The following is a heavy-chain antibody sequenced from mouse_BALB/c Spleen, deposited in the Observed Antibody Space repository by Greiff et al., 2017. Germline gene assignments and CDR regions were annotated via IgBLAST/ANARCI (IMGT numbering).Heavy chain of an antibody. CDR2: ISNLAYSI. Sequence: EVQVVESGGGLVQPGGSRKLSCAASGFTFSDYGMAWVRQAPGKGPEWVAFISNLAYSIYYADTVTGRFTISSENAKNTLYLEMSSLRSEDTAMYYCAREGRYLDYWGQGTTLTVSS. CDR3: AREGRYLDY. CDR1: GFTFSDYG. V-gene: IGHV5-15*02. J-gene: IGHJ2*01.